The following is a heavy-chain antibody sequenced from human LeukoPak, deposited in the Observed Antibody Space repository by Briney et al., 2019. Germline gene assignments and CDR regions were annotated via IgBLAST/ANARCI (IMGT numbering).Heavy chain of an antibody. Sequence: GRSLRLSCAASGFTFSSYAMHWVRQAPGKGLEWVAVISYDGSNKYYADSVKGRFTISRDNSKNTLYLQMNSLRAEDTAVYYCAKGGAAGTPFDYWGQGTLVTVSS. CDR1: GFTFSSYA. D-gene: IGHD6-13*01. V-gene: IGHV3-30-3*01. CDR2: ISYDGSNK. J-gene: IGHJ4*02. CDR3: AKGGAAGTPFDY.